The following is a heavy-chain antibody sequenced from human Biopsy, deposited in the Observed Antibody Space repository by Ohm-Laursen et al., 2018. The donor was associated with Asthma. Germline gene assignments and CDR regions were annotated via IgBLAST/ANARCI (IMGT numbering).Heavy chain of an antibody. Sequence: SSVKVSCKISGYSLTDLSMHWVRQAPGQGLEWMGGHDHEEGGTVNAWRFQGRVTMAEDTSTDTAHMELSSLSSDDTAVYYCASDFPKDYVRYNFQFWGQGTLVTVSS. D-gene: IGHD4-17*01. J-gene: IGHJ4*02. V-gene: IGHV1-24*01. CDR1: GYSLTDLS. CDR3: ASDFPKDYVRYNFQF. CDR2: HDHEEGGT.